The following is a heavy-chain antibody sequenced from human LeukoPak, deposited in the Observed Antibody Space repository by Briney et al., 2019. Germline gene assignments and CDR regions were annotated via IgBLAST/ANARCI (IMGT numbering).Heavy chain of an antibody. CDR2: IWYDGSDK. J-gene: IGHJ4*02. V-gene: IGHV3-33*08. Sequence: PGGSLRVSCAASGFTFSSYAMHWVRQTPGKGLEWVAVIWYDGSDKYYADSVKGRFTISRDNSKNTLYLQMNSLRDEDTAVYYCAREYYYDSSGVLVPFDYWGQGTLVTVSS. D-gene: IGHD3-22*01. CDR3: AREYYYDSSGVLVPFDY. CDR1: GFTFSSYA.